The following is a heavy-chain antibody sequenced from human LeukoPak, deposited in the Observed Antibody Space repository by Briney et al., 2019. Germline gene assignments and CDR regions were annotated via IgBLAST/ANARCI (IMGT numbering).Heavy chain of an antibody. CDR2: IYHSGIT. V-gene: IGHV4-59*02. Sequence: SETLSLTCSVSGDSVSRYYWSWIRQPPGKGLEWIGHIYHSGITNYNPSLKSRVTISLDTSKNHFSLKLTSVTAADTAVYYCARDRPSYGSGSYLDPWGQGTLVTVSS. CDR3: ARDRPSYGSGSYLDP. CDR1: GDSVSRYY. D-gene: IGHD3-10*01. J-gene: IGHJ5*02.